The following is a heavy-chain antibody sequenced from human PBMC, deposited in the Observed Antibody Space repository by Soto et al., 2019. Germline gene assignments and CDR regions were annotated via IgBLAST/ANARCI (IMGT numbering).Heavy chain of an antibody. D-gene: IGHD3-3*01. Sequence: GASVKVSCKASGYTFTSYAMHWVRQAPGQRLEWMGWINAGNGNTKYSQKFQGRVTITRDTSASTAYMELSSLRSEDTAVYYCARDEQSGSPTIFVGWFDPWGQGTLVTVSS. J-gene: IGHJ5*02. CDR2: INAGNGNT. CDR1: GYTFTSYA. CDR3: ARDEQSGSPTIFVGWFDP. V-gene: IGHV1-3*01.